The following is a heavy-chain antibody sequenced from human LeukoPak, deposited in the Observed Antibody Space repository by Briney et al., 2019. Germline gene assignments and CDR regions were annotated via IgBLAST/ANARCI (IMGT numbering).Heavy chain of an antibody. CDR3: ARDHTSGWYDY. V-gene: IGHV3-30-3*01. Sequence: GRSLRLSCAASGFTFSSYTLHWVRQAPGKGLEWLAVLSYDGINKYYADSVKGRFTISRDNSKNTQCLQMNSLRAEDTAVYYCARDHTSGWYDYWGQGTLVAVSS. CDR2: LSYDGINK. CDR1: GFTFSSYT. D-gene: IGHD6-19*01. J-gene: IGHJ4*02.